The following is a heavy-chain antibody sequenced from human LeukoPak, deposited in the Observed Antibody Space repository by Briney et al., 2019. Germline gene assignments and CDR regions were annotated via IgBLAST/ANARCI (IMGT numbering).Heavy chain of an antibody. CDR2: VYPGDSDA. CDR1: GYKFTNYW. D-gene: IGHD4-17*01. Sequence: GESLKISCKGSGYKFTNYWIGWVRQMPGKGLEWMGSVYPGDSDARYSPSFQGQVTVSADKSINTAYLQWSSLKASDTAMYYCARQVMSTVTASVYWYFDLWGRGTLVTVSS. CDR3: ARQVMSTVTASVYWYFDL. V-gene: IGHV5-51*01. J-gene: IGHJ2*01.